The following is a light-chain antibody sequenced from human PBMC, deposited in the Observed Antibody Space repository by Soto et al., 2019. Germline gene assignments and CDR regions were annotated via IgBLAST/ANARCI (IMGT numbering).Light chain of an antibody. J-gene: IGKJ1*01. CDR3: LRYRSDRT. V-gene: IGKV1-5*01. Sequence: IKTEQPPSSVAASVGDTVTYTIRASQTVRRYLAWYQQKPGSAPKLLIYEASNLERGVPSRFSGSGSVTEFTLTISSLQPDDFATDFCLRYRSDRTLGLGTKVAIK. CDR2: EAS. CDR1: QTVRRY.